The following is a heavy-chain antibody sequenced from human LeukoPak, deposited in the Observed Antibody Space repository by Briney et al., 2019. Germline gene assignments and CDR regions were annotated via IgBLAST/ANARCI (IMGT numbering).Heavy chain of an antibody. V-gene: IGHV3-21*06. CDR2: ISNSSRYI. Sequence: KPGGSLRLSCAASGFTFRSYSMNWVRQAPGKGLEWVSSISNSSRYIYYADSMKGRFTISRDNSKNSLYLQMNSLRAEDTAVYYCARVAEAAAFDSWGQGTLVTVSS. D-gene: IGHD6-13*01. CDR3: ARVAEAAAFDS. CDR1: GFTFRSYS. J-gene: IGHJ4*02.